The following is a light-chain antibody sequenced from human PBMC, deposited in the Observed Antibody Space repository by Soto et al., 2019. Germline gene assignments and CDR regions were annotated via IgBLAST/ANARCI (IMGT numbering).Light chain of an antibody. CDR1: KSNIGAGYD. CDR2: GNT. J-gene: IGLJ2*01. CDR3: QSFDSSLSSVI. V-gene: IGLV1-40*01. Sequence: QSVLTQPPSVSGAPGQRVTISCSGSKSNIGAGYDVHWYQQLPGSAPKLLIYGNTNRPSGVPDRFSGSKSGTSASLAVTGLQAEDEADYYCQSFDSSLSSVIFGGGTKLPS.